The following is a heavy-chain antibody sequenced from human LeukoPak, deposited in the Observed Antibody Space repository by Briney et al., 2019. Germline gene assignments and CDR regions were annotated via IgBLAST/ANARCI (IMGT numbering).Heavy chain of an antibody. J-gene: IGHJ6*02. V-gene: IGHV3-74*01. CDR3: ARAEQSQLWRHTNYYYYGMDV. CDR2: INSDGSST. CDR1: GFTFSSYW. D-gene: IGHD5-18*01. Sequence: HPGGSLRLSCAASGFTFSSYWMHWVRQAPGKGLVWVSRINSDGSSTSYADSVKGRFTISRDNAKNTLYLQMNSLRAEDTAVYYCARAEQSQLWRHTNYYYYGMDVRGQGTTVTVSS.